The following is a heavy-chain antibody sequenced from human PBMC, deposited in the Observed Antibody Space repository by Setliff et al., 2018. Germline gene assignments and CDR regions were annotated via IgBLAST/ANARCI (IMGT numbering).Heavy chain of an antibody. V-gene: IGHV3-7*01. CDR3: ATSDWYAAFDH. D-gene: IGHD6-19*01. Sequence: GGSLRLSCAASGFTFTNYWINWVRQAPGKGLEWVANIKQDESEKHYVGSVKGRFTISRDNARNSVYLQMNSLRAEDAAVYYCATSDWYAAFDHWGQGTLVTVS. J-gene: IGHJ4*02. CDR2: IKQDESEK. CDR1: GFTFTNYW.